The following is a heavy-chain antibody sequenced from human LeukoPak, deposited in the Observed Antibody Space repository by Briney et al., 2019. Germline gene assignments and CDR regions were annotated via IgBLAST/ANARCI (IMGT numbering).Heavy chain of an antibody. CDR3: ATSGSSSEFDY. V-gene: IGHV4-4*07. CDR2: IYTSGST. D-gene: IGHD1-26*01. J-gene: IGHJ4*02. CDR1: GGSISRYY. Sequence: PSETLSLTCTVSGGSISRYYWSWIRQPAGKGLEWIGRIYTSGSTNYNPSLKSRVTMSVDTSKNQFSLKLSPVTAADTAVYYCATSGSSSEFDYWGQGTLVTVSS.